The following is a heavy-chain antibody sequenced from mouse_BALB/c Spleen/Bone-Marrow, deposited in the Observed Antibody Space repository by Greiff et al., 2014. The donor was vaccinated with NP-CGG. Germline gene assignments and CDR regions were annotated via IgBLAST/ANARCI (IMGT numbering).Heavy chain of an antibody. CDR1: GFTFSDYY. CDR2: ISDGGSYT. J-gene: IGHJ4*01. V-gene: IGHV5-4*02. Sequence: EVQGVESGGGLVKPGGSLKLSCAASGFTFSDYYMYWVRQTPEKRLEWVATISDGGSYTYYPDSVKGRFTISRDIAKNNLYLQMSSLKSEDTAMYYCARDRGVQGYAMDCWGQGTSVTVSS. CDR3: ARDRGVQGYAMDC. D-gene: IGHD2-14*01.